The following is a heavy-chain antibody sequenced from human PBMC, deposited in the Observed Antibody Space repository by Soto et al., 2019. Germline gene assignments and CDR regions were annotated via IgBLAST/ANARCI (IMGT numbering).Heavy chain of an antibody. CDR2: ISGSGVRT. CDR3: ATPAYDY. J-gene: IGHJ4*02. V-gene: IGHV3-23*01. CDR1: GFIFITSGSAFIRYS. D-gene: IGHD3-16*01. Sequence: PWGSLRLSCAASGFIFITSGSAFIRYSMTWFRQTPGKALEWVSSISGSGVRTYYSDSVRGRFTISRDNSKDRLYLEMNSVRAEDTAVYYCATPAYDYWGQGTLVTVSS.